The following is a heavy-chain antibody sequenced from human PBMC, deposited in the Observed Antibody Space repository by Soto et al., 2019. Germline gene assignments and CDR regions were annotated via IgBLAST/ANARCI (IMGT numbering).Heavy chain of an antibody. CDR2: IYYSGVT. CDR1: GVSISSYY. J-gene: IGHJ4*02. V-gene: IGHV4-59*08. CDR3: ARHHDS. Sequence: QVQLQESGPGLVKPSETLSLTCTVSGVSISSYYWRWIRQPPGKGLEWIGYIYYSGVTNYNPSLKSRVFISVSTSKNQFSMKLSSVTAADTAVYYCARHHDSWGQGTLVSVSS.